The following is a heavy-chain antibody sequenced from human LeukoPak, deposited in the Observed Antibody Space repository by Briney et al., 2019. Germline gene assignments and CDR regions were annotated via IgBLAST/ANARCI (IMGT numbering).Heavy chain of an antibody. V-gene: IGHV1-24*01. J-gene: IGHJ4*02. D-gene: IGHD3-16*02. CDR1: GYTLTELS. Sequence: ASVKVSCKVSGYTLTELSMHWVRQAPGKGLERMGGFDPEGGETIYAQKFQGRVTMTEDTSTDTAYMELISLRSEDTAVYYCATVRGMITFGGVIPYYFDYWGQGTLVTVSS. CDR3: ATVRGMITFGGVIPYYFDY. CDR2: FDPEGGET.